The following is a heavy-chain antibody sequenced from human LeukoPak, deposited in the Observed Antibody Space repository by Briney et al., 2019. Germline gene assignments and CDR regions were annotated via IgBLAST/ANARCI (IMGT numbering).Heavy chain of an antibody. CDR3: ARDGDLYSYGPFDY. Sequence: KPSETLSLTCNVSGASMSNYYWVWIRQPPGKGLEWIGSIYHSGTTYSGSTNYNPSLKSRVTISVDTSKNQFSLKLSSVTAADTAVYYCARDGDLYSYGPFDYWGQGTLVTVSS. CDR1: GASMSNYY. CDR2: IYHSGTTYSGST. V-gene: IGHV4-59*01. J-gene: IGHJ4*02. D-gene: IGHD5-18*01.